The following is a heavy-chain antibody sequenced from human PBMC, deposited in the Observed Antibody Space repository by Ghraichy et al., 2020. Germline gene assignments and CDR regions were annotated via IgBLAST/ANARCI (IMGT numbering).Heavy chain of an antibody. CDR2: INHSGST. V-gene: IGHV4-34*01. J-gene: IGHJ4*02. D-gene: IGHD2-15*01. CDR3: ARVVADLPDY. Sequence: SETLSLTCAVYGGSFSGYYWSWIRQPPGKGLEWIGEINHSGSTNYNPSLKSRVTISVDTSKNQFSLKLSSVTAADTAVYYCARVVADLPDYWGQGTLVTVSS. CDR1: GGSFSGYY.